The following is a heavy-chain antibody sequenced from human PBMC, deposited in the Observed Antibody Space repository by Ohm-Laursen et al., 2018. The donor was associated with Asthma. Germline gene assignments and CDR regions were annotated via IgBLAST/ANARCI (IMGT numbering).Heavy chain of an antibody. CDR1: GFTFSSYS. CDR3: ARGLGGKQLWLSYQYDN. Sequence: LRLSCAASGFTFSSYSMNWVRQAPGKGLEWVSYISSSSSTIYYADSVKGRFTISRDNSKNTLFLQLNSLRPEDTAVYFCARGLGGKQLWLSYQYDNWGQGTLVTVSS. V-gene: IGHV3-48*01. CDR2: ISSSSSTI. D-gene: IGHD5-18*01. J-gene: IGHJ1*01.